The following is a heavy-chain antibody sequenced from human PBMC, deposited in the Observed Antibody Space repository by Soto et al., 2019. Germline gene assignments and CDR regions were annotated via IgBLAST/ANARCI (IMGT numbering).Heavy chain of an antibody. Sequence: GGSLRLSCAASGFTFSNAWMSWVRQAPGKGLEWVGRIKSKTDGGTTDYAAPVKGRFTISRDDSKNTLYLQMNSLNTEDTAVYYCPTDDTYYDILTAPPYYYYSMDVWGKGTTVTVSS. V-gene: IGHV3-15*01. CDR3: PTDDTYYDILTAPPYYYYSMDV. CDR2: IKSKTDGGTT. CDR1: GFTFSNAW. D-gene: IGHD3-9*01. J-gene: IGHJ6*03.